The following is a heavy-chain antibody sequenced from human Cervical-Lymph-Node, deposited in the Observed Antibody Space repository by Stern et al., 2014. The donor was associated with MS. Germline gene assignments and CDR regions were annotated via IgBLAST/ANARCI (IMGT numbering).Heavy chain of an antibody. J-gene: IGHJ4*02. D-gene: IGHD3-9*01. Sequence: VHLVESGAEVKKPGSSVKVSCKASGGTFSNYAISWVRQAPGQGLEWMGGIIPIFGTPNYAQKFQGRVTITADESTSTAYMELSSLRSEDTAVYYCARGWSYDILTAYSYWGQGTLVTVSS. CDR3: ARGWSYDILTAYSY. CDR2: IIPIFGTP. V-gene: IGHV1-69*01. CDR1: GGTFSNYA.